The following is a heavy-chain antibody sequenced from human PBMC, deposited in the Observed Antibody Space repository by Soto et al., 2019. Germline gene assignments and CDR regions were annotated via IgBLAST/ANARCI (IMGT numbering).Heavy chain of an antibody. J-gene: IGHJ6*02. CDR2: VHHSWGS. CDR1: GGSISSYY. V-gene: IGHV4-59*08. Sequence: QVQLQESGPGLVKPSETLSLSCTVSGGSISSYYWSWFRQSPGKRMEWIGYVHHSWGSSYNPSLQSRVAISLDTSTSQPSLTVTSVTATDTAVYYCARQGFGPLHGLVDVWGQGTTVTVSS. CDR3: ARQGFGPLHGLVDV. D-gene: IGHD3-10*01.